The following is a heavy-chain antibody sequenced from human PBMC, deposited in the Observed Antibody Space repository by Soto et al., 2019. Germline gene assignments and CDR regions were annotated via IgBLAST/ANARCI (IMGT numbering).Heavy chain of an antibody. V-gene: IGHV3-21*01. CDR2: ISSSSSYI. CDR1: GFTFSSYS. Sequence: GGSLRLSCAASGFTFSSYSMNWVRQAPGKGPEWVSSISSSSSYIYYADSVKGRFTISRDNAKNSLYLQMNSLRAEDTAVYYCARDGDCSSTSCYSPYYYYGMDVWGQGTTVTVSS. J-gene: IGHJ6*02. CDR3: ARDGDCSSTSCYSPYYYYGMDV. D-gene: IGHD2-2*01.